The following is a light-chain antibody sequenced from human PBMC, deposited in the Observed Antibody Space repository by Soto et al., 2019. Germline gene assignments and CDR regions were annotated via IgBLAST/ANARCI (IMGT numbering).Light chain of an antibody. J-gene: IGKJ1*01. CDR2: GAS. CDR3: QQYGSSYPWT. CDR1: QSVTSTS. V-gene: IGKV3-20*01. Sequence: EIVLTQSPGTLSLSPGERATLSCRASQSVTSTSLAWYQQRPGQAPRLLIYGASSRATGIPDRFSGSGPGTDFTLTISRLEPEDFAVYYCQQYGSSYPWTFGQGTKVDIK.